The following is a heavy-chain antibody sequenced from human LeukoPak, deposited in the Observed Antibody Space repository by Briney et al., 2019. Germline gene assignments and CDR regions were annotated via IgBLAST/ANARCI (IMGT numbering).Heavy chain of an antibody. CDR3: ARGSIPTQNWFDP. Sequence: PSETLSLTCTVSGGSINNYFWNWIRQPPGKGREWIGYMYYTGRSSYSPSLKSRVTIPVDTSKNQFSLKLSSVTTADTGIYYCARGSIPTQNWFDPWGQGTPVTVSS. CDR1: GGSINNYF. V-gene: IGHV4-59*01. CDR2: MYYTGRS. J-gene: IGHJ5*02. D-gene: IGHD2-2*01.